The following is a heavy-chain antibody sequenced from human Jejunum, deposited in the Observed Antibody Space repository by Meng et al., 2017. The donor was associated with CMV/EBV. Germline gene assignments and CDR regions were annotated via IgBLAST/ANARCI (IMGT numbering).Heavy chain of an antibody. D-gene: IGHD6-19*01. V-gene: IGHV3-23*01. CDR1: GFIYSNEA. CDR2: LNGADS. J-gene: IGHJ4*02. CDR3: ANWGVTVAGSHTY. Sequence: CAASGFIYSNEAMNWLRQAPGKGLEWVASLNGADSHYAESVKGRFTISRDNSKNTLYLQLSSLRAEDTAVYYCANWGVTVAGSHTYWGQGTLVTVSS.